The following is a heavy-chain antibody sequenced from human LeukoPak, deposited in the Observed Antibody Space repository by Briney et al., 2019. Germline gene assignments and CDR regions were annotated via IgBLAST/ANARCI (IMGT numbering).Heavy chain of an antibody. J-gene: IGHJ4*02. V-gene: IGHV4-59*08. Sequence: SETLSLTCTVSGGSISIYYWSWIRQPPGKGLEWIGYIYYSGSTNYNPSLKSRVPISVDTSKNQFSLKLSSVTAADTAVYYCARQSKANYFDYWGQGTLVTVSS. CDR1: GGSISIYY. CDR3: ARQSKANYFDY. D-gene: IGHD5-12*01. CDR2: IYYSGST.